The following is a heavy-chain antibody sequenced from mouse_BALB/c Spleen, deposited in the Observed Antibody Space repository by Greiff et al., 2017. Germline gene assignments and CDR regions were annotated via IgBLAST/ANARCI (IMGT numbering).Heavy chain of an antibody. D-gene: IGHD2-3*01. CDR3: ARGWAYFDY. CDR2: ISSGSSTI. J-gene: IGHJ2*01. Sequence: EVNLVESGGGLVQPGGSRKLSCAASGFTFSSFGMHWVRQAPEKGLEWVAYISSGSSTIYYADTVKGRFTISRDNPKNTLFLQMTSLRSEDTAMYYCARGWAYFDYWGQGTTLTVSS. CDR1: GFTFSSFG. V-gene: IGHV5-17*02.